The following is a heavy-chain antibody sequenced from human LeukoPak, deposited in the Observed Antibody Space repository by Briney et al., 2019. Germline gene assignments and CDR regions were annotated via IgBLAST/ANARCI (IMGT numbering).Heavy chain of an antibody. J-gene: IGHJ4*02. D-gene: IGHD3-22*01. CDR3: ARAPTYDSSGYLDY. CDR2: INVGNGNT. CDR1: GYIFISYA. Sequence: ASVKVSCKATGYIFISYAMHWVRQAPGQRPEWMGWINVGNGNTYHSQKFQGRVTISRDTSANTAYMELSSLRSEDTAVYYCARAPTYDSSGYLDYWGQGTLVTVSS. V-gene: IGHV1-3*01.